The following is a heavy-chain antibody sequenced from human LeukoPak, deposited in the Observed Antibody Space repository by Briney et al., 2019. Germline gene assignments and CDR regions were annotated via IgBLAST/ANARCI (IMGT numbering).Heavy chain of an antibody. D-gene: IGHD3-10*01. CDR3: ARSGSNMVRGVIRPLINWFDP. V-gene: IGHV1-69*13. CDR2: IIPIFGTA. J-gene: IGHJ5*02. Sequence: ASVKLSCKASGGTFSSYAISWVRQAPGQGLEWMGGIIPIFGTANYALKFQGRVTITADESTSSAYMELSSLRSEDTAVYYCARSGSNMVRGVIRPLINWFDPGPQSTVVTVSS. CDR1: GGTFSSYA.